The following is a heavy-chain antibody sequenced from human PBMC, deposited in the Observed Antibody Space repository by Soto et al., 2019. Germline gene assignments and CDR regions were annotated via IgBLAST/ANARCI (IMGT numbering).Heavy chain of an antibody. Sequence: ASVKVSCKASGYTFTRYDINWVRQATGQGLEWMGWMNPNSGNTGYAQKFQGRVTMTRNTYISTAYMELSSLRSEAPAVYYCARGRRLVVVPAAMRGMDVWGQGTTVTVSS. D-gene: IGHD2-2*01. CDR2: MNPNSGNT. CDR1: GYTFTRYD. J-gene: IGHJ6*02. CDR3: ARGRRLVVVPAAMRGMDV. V-gene: IGHV1-8*01.